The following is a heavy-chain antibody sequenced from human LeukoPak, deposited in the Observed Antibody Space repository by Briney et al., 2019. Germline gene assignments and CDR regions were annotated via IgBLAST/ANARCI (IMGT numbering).Heavy chain of an antibody. J-gene: IGHJ4*02. Sequence: GGSLRLSCVASGFTFSTHGFHWVRQAPGKGLEWVSVIWHDGGRKEYADSVRGRFTISRDNSNLYLQMNSLRAEDTAIYYSARDIGNSGFNLDYWGQGTPVTVSS. CDR1: GFTFSTHG. CDR3: ARDIGNSGFNLDY. D-gene: IGHD5-12*01. CDR2: IWHDGGRK. V-gene: IGHV3-33*01.